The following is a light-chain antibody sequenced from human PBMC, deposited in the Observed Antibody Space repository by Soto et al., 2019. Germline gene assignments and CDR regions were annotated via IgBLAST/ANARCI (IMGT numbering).Light chain of an antibody. V-gene: IGKV3-15*01. CDR3: QQYNNWPSLT. Sequence: EIVMKQSPATLSVSPGERATLSCRASQSVSSNLAWYQQKPGQAPRLLIYGASTRATGIPARFSGSGSGTEFTLTISSLQSEDFAVYYCQQYNNWPSLTFGGGTKVEIK. CDR1: QSVSSN. J-gene: IGKJ4*01. CDR2: GAS.